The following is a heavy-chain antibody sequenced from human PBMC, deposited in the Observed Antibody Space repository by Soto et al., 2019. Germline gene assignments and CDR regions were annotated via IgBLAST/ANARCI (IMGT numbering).Heavy chain of an antibody. J-gene: IGHJ4*02. CDR3: AKGIQLWSNVDY. CDR1: GFTFCSYS. CDR2: ISGSGINT. V-gene: IGHV3-23*01. D-gene: IGHD5-18*01. Sequence: AGGALRLPRAASGFTFCSYSLSLVPPAPGKGLEWVSGISGSGINTYYADSVKGRFTISRDNSKNTLYLQMNSLRAEDTAVYYCAKGIQLWSNVDYWGKGTLVTVSS.